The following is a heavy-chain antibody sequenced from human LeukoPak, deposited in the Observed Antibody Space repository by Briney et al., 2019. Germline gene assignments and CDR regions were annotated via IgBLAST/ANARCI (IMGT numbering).Heavy chain of an antibody. V-gene: IGHV3-23*01. Sequence: GGSLRLSCAASGFTFSSYAMSWVRQAPGKGLEWVSAISGSGGSTYYADSVKGRFTISRDNSKNTLYLQMSSLRAEDTAVYYCAASLPNIVVVPAAKGPFGSWGQGTLVTVSS. CDR3: AASLPNIVVVPAAKGPFGS. D-gene: IGHD2-2*01. CDR1: GFTFSSYA. CDR2: ISGSGGST. J-gene: IGHJ5*02.